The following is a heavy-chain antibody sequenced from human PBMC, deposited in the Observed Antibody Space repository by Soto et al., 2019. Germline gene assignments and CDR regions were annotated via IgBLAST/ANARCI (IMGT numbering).Heavy chain of an antibody. Sequence: QVQLQESGPGLVKPSETLSLTCSVSGGSLSGYSWSWIRQPAGKGLEWIGRIYSSGSTDYNPSLKSRVTMSVDTSQNRFSLKLSSVTAADTAVYYCAGDSPGRPFDIWGQGTMVTVSS. V-gene: IGHV4-4*07. CDR1: GGSLSGYS. CDR3: AGDSPGRPFDI. J-gene: IGHJ3*02. CDR2: IYSSGST.